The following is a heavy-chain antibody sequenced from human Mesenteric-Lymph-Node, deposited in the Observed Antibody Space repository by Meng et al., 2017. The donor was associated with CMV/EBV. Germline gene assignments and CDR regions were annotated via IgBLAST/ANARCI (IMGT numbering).Heavy chain of an antibody. D-gene: IGHD3-10*01. CDR3: AGGPGTHPNTYYYYGMNV. J-gene: IGHJ6*02. Sequence: GESLKISCAASGFTFNTYAMNWVRQAPGKGLEWVSSISSSSSYIYYADSVKGRFTISRDNAKNSLYLQMNSLRAEDTAVYYCAGGPGTHPNTYYYYGMNVWGQGTTVTVSS. CDR1: GFTFNTYA. V-gene: IGHV3-21*01. CDR2: ISSSSSYI.